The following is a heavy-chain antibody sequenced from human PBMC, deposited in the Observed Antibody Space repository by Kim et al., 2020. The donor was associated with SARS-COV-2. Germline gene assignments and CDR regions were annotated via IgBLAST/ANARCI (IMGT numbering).Heavy chain of an antibody. Sequence: GGSLRLSCAASGLSLSNYWMDWVRRAPGKGLEWVANINHDGSAENFLGSVKGRFTISRDNAKNSLYLQMNSLRVEDTAVYYCARDAFGSGSSWGQGTLVTGSS. CDR3: ARDAFGSGSS. D-gene: IGHD3-10*01. CDR1: GLSLSNYW. CDR2: INHDGSAE. J-gene: IGHJ5*02. V-gene: IGHV3-7*05.